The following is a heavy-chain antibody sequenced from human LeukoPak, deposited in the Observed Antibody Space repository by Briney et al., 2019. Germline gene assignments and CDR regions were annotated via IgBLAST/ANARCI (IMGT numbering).Heavy chain of an antibody. D-gene: IGHD6-13*01. Sequence: ASVEVSCRVSRYTLTELSMHWVRQAPGKGFEWMGGFDPEDGETIYAQKFQGRVTMTEDTSTDTAYMELSSLRSEDTAVYYCATDRRSSWFGVDYWGQGTLVTVSS. V-gene: IGHV1-24*01. CDR2: FDPEDGET. CDR3: ATDRRSSWFGVDY. J-gene: IGHJ4*02. CDR1: RYTLTELS.